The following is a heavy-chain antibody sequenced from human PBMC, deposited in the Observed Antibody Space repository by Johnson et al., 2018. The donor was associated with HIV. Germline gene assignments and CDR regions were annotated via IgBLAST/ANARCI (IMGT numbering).Heavy chain of an antibody. CDR1: GFTFSRYW. CDR3: ARGDTMIVVVDNAFDI. D-gene: IGHD3-22*01. Sequence: VYLVESGGGLVQPGGSLRLSCAASGFTFSRYWMHWVRQAPGKGLVWVSRINTDGSSTSYADSVKGRFTISRDNAKNTLYLQMNSLRSEDTAVYYCARGDTMIVVVDNAFDIWGQGTMVTVSS. J-gene: IGHJ3*02. V-gene: IGHV3-74*02. CDR2: INTDGSST.